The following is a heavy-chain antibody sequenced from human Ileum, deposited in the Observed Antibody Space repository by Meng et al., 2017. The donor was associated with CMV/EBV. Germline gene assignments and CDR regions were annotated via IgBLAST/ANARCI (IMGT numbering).Heavy chain of an antibody. CDR1: GGTFSSYT. J-gene: IGHJ4*02. Sequence: SVKVSCKASGGTFSSYTINWVRQAPGQGLEWMGRIIPVPAMTNYAQKFHDRLTITADKSTSTVYMELISLRSDDTAVYYCASLMGKGMRDAFWGQGTLVTVSS. CDR3: ASLMGKGMRDAF. D-gene: IGHD2-8*01. V-gene: IGHV1-69*02. CDR2: IIPVPAMT.